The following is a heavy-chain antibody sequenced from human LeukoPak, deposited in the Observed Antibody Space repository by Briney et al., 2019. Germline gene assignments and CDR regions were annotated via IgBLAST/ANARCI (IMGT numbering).Heavy chain of an antibody. D-gene: IGHD6-25*01. CDR1: GFTFSDYS. V-gene: IGHV3-48*01. CDR2: IGIDSGNT. CDR3: ARDGQRLAPYTMDV. J-gene: IGHJ6*02. Sequence: HPGGSLRLSCAASGFTFSDYSMNWVRQAPGKGLEWISYIGIDSGNTNYADSVKGRFTISGDKAKNSLYLQMNSLRVEDTAVYYCARDGQRLAPYTMDVWGQGTTVTVSS.